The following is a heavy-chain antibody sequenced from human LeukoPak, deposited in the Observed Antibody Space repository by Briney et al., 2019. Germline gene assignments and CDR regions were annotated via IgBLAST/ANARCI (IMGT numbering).Heavy chain of an antibody. CDR3: ARGSGYGFDI. J-gene: IGHJ3*02. V-gene: IGHV6-1*01. Sequence: SQTLSPTCAISGDSVSSNSVAWNWNRQSPSRGLEWLGRTYYRSKWYNDYPVSVKSRITINPDTSKNQFSLQLNSVTPEDTAVYYCARGSGYGFDIWGQGTMVTVSS. D-gene: IGHD3-10*01. CDR1: GDSVSSNSVA. CDR2: TYYRSKWYN.